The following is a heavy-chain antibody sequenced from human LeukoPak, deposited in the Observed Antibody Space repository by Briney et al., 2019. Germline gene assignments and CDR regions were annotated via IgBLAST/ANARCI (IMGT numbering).Heavy chain of an antibody. V-gene: IGHV4-39*01. J-gene: IGHJ4*02. CDR2: IYYSGST. Sequence: PSETLSLTCTVSGGSISSSSYYWGWIRQPPGKGLEWIGSIYYSGSTYYIPSLKSRVTISVDTSKNQFSLKLSSVTAADTAVYYCARHLNLIYCSSTSCNFDYWGQGTLVTVSS. CDR3: ARHLNLIYCSSTSCNFDY. CDR1: GGSISSSSYY. D-gene: IGHD2-2*01.